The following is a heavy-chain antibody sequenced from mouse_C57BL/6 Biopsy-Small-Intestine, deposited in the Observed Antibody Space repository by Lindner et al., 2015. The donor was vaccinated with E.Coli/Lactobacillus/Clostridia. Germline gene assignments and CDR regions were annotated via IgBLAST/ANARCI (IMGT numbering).Heavy chain of an antibody. J-gene: IGHJ4*01. V-gene: IGHV1-59*01. Sequence: QLQESGAELVRPGTSVKLSCKASGYTFTSYWMHWVKQRPGQGLEWIGVIDPSDSYTNYNQKFKGKATLTVDTSSSTAYMQLSSLTSEDSAVYYCARSKGGYAMDYWGQGTSVTVSS. CDR1: GYTFTSYW. CDR2: IDPSDSYT. CDR3: ARSKGGYAMDY.